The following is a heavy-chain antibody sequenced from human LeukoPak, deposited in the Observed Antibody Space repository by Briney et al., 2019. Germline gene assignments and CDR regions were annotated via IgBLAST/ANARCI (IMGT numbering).Heavy chain of an antibody. CDR1: GFTFSSYW. V-gene: IGHV3-7*01. CDR3: ARDDCSSISCYHNWFDP. CDR2: IKQDGSEK. Sequence: GGSLRLSCAASGFTFSSYWVSWVRQAPGKGQEWAANIKQDGSEKYYVDSVKGRFTISRDNAKNSLYLQMNSLRAEDTAVYYCARDDCSSISCYHNWFDPWGQGTLATVSS. D-gene: IGHD2-2*01. J-gene: IGHJ5*02.